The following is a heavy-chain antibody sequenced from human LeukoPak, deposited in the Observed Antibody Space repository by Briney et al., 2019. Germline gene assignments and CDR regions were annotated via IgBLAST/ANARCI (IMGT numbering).Heavy chain of an antibody. Sequence: PGGSLRLSCAASGFTFDDYGMSWVRHAPGKGLEWVSGINWNGGSTGYADSVKGRFTISRDNAKNSLYLQMNSLRAEDTALYYCARDLDWGSGSSAFDIWGQGTMVTVSS. V-gene: IGHV3-20*04. CDR2: INWNGGST. J-gene: IGHJ3*02. CDR1: GFTFDDYG. CDR3: ARDLDWGSGSSAFDI. D-gene: IGHD3-10*01.